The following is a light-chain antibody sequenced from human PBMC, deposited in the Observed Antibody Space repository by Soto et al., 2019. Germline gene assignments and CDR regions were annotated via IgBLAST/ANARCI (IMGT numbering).Light chain of an antibody. CDR3: SSYAGSNNLGV. Sequence: QSALTQPPSASGSPGQSVTISCTGTRSDVGGYNYVSWYQQHPGKAPKLMIYEVSKRPSGVPDRFSGSKSGNTASLSVSGLQAEAEADYYCSSYAGSNNLGVFGTGTKLTVL. CDR1: RSDVGGYNY. V-gene: IGLV2-8*01. CDR2: EVS. J-gene: IGLJ1*01.